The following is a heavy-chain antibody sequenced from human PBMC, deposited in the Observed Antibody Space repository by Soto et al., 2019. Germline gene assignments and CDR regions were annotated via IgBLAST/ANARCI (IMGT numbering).Heavy chain of an antibody. V-gene: IGHV3-33*05. D-gene: IGHD3-16*01. CDR1: GFTFRSYV. CDR3: ARWGTTGGLDV. J-gene: IGHJ4*02. Sequence: QVQLVESGGGVVQPGTSLRLSCVGSGFTFRSYVIHWVRQAPGKGLEWVALTSYDGSNNFYGDSVKGRFTISRHNSGNTVELQMDSLRFADTALYYCARWGTTGGLDVWGQGTLVSVSS. CDR2: TSYDGSNN.